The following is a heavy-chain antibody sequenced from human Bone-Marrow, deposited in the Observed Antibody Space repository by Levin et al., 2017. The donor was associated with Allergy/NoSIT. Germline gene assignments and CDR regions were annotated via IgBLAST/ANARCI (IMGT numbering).Heavy chain of an antibody. V-gene: IGHV3-23*01. CDR2: ISATGGTT. CDR1: GFTFDSYA. J-gene: IGHJ4*02. CDR3: AKHSRYGSGSPLDY. Sequence: TGGSLRLSCAVSGFTFDSYAMTWVRQAPGKGLEWVSTISATGGTTYYADSVKGRFTISRDNSKNTLYLQMSSLRADDTALYYCAKHSRYGSGSPLDYWGQGTLFTVSS. D-gene: IGHD3-10*01.